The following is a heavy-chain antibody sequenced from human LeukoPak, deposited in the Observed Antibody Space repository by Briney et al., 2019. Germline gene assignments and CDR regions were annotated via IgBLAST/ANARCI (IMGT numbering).Heavy chain of an antibody. CDR3: AKVRSSSSWTAFDY. J-gene: IGHJ4*02. CDR1: GYTFTGYY. D-gene: IGHD6-13*01. Sequence: GASVKVSCKASGYTFTGYYMHWVRQAPGQGLEWMGWINPNSGGTNYAQKFQGRVTMTRDTSISTAYMELSRLRSDDTAVYYCAKVRSSSSWTAFDYWSQGTLVTVSS. V-gene: IGHV1-2*02. CDR2: INPNSGGT.